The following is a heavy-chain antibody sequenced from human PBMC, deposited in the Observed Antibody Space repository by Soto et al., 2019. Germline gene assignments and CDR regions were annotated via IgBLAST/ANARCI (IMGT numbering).Heavy chain of an antibody. Sequence: HPGGSLRLSCAASGFTFDDYAMHWVRQAPGKGLEWVSYISSSSSTIYYADSVKGRFTISRDNAKNSLYLQVSSLRAEDTAIYYCARDLRRNSGSYFDYWGQGT. CDR1: GFTFDDYA. J-gene: IGHJ4*02. CDR3: ARDLRRNSGSYFDY. D-gene: IGHD1-26*01. CDR2: ISSSSSTI. V-gene: IGHV3-48*03.